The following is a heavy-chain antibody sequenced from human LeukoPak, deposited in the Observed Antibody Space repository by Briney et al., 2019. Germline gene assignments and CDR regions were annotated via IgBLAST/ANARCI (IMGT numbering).Heavy chain of an antibody. Sequence: SETLSLTCAVYGGSFSGYYWSWIRQPPGKGLEWIGETNHSGSTNYNPSLKSRVTISVDTSKNQFSLKLSSVTAADTAVYYCARFAGYYFDYWGQGTLVTVSS. D-gene: IGHD3-10*01. CDR2: TNHSGST. J-gene: IGHJ4*02. CDR1: GGSFSGYY. CDR3: ARFAGYYFDY. V-gene: IGHV4-34*01.